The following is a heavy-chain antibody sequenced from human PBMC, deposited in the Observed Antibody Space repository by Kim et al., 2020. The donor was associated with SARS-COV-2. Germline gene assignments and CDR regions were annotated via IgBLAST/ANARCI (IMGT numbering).Heavy chain of an antibody. CDR3: ARHDCSSTSCYTLGDAFDI. CDR2: IYYSGST. CDR1: GGSISSSSYY. V-gene: IGHV4-39*01. D-gene: IGHD2-2*02. Sequence: SETLSLTCTVSGGSISSSSYYWGWIRQPPGKGLEWIGSIYYSGSTYYNPSLKSRVTISVDTSKNQFSLKLSSVTAADTAVYYCARHDCSSTSCYTLGDAFDIWGQGTMVTVSS. J-gene: IGHJ3*02.